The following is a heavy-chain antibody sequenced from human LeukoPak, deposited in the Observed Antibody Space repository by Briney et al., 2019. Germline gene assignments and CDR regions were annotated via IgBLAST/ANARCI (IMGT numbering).Heavy chain of an antibody. CDR1: GDSISGYY. CDR3: ASFLGDAFDI. J-gene: IGHJ3*02. D-gene: IGHD2/OR15-2a*01. Sequence: PSETLSLTCSVSGDSISGYYWSWIRQPPGRGLEWIGYISHSGNTYYNPSLKSRVTISVDRSKNQFSLKLSSVTAADTAVYYCASFLGDAFDIWGQGTMVTVSS. V-gene: IGHV4-30-2*01. CDR2: ISHSGNT.